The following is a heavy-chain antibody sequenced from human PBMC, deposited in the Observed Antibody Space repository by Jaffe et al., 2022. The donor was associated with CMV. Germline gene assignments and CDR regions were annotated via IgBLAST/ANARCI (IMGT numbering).Heavy chain of an antibody. CDR3: VGLPRSAEVDV. D-gene: IGHD3-10*01. V-gene: IGHV4-4*07. CDR2: IYMSGVT. CDR1: AVSLGPYY. Sequence: QVRLQESGPGLVKPGETLSLTCSISAVSLGPYYWTWIRQPAGEGLDWLGRIYMSGVTNYKPSLKGRVTISLDIPKRQLSLRLTSLTAADTAIYYCVGLPRSAEVDVWGQGTAVTVSS. J-gene: IGHJ6*02.